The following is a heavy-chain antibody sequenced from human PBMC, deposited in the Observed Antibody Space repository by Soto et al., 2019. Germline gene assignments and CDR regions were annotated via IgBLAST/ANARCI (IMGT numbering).Heavy chain of an antibody. J-gene: IGHJ4*02. CDR1: GGSFSGYY. V-gene: IGHV4-34*01. CDR2: INHSGST. CDR3: ARGKLSDYVWGSYRYHFDY. D-gene: IGHD3-16*02. Sequence: KPSETLSLTCAVYGGSFSGYYWSWIRQPPGKGLEWIGEINHSGSTNYNPSLKSRVTISVDTSKNQFSLKLSSVTAADTAVYYCARGKLSDYVWGSYRYHFDYWGQGTVVTSPQ.